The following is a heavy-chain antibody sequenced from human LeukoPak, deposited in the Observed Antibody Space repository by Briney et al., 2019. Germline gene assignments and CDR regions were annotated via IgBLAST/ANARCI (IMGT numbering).Heavy chain of an antibody. CDR1: GFTFSSYA. Sequence: PGGSLRLSCAASGFTFSSYAMSRVRQAPGKGLEWVSAISSSGSGTYYADSVKGRFAISRDSSKNTLYLQMNSLRAEDTAVYYCAKDRSQLWLSYFDYWGQGTLVTVSS. J-gene: IGHJ4*02. D-gene: IGHD5-18*01. V-gene: IGHV3-23*01. CDR2: ISSSGSGT. CDR3: AKDRSQLWLSYFDY.